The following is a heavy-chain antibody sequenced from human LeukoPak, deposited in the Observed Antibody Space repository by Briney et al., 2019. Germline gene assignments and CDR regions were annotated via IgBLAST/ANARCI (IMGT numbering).Heavy chain of an antibody. CDR2: ISSISSSYI. Sequence: GGSLRLSCAASGFTFSSYSMNWVRQAPGKGLEWVSSISSISSSYIYYADSVKGRFSISRDNAKNSLYLQMNSLRAEDTAVYYCARDRESIAARRTHIDYWGQGTLVTVSS. J-gene: IGHJ4*02. CDR1: GFTFSSYS. CDR3: ARDRESIAARRTHIDY. V-gene: IGHV3-21*01. D-gene: IGHD6-6*01.